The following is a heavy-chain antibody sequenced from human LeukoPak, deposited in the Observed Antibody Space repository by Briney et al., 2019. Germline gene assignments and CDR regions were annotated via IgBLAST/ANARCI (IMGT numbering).Heavy chain of an antibody. CDR1: GFTFSSYS. Sequence: GGSLRLSCAASGFTFSSYSMNWVRQAPGKGLEWVSSISSSSSYIYYADSAKGRFTISRDNAKNSLYLQMNSLRAEDTAVYYCATVDSYYYDSSGYYWGQGTLVTVSS. CDR2: ISSSSSYI. D-gene: IGHD3-22*01. CDR3: ATVDSYYYDSSGYY. J-gene: IGHJ4*02. V-gene: IGHV3-21*01.